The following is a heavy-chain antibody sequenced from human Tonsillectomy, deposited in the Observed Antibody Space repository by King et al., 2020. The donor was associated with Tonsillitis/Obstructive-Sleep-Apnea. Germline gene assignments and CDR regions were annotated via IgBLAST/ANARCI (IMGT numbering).Heavy chain of an antibody. CDR2: INPSSGVT. V-gene: IGHV1-46*01. CDR3: ARDDTVGRYIDS. Sequence: QLVQSGAEVKTPGASVKVSCKASGYTFTRYYIHWVRQARGQGLEWMRIINPSSGVTTYAQNFQGRVSMTTDKSASTVYLELSSLRSEDTAVYYCARDDTVGRYIDSWGQGTLVTVSS. D-gene: IGHD2-21*01. CDR1: GYTFTRYY. J-gene: IGHJ4*02.